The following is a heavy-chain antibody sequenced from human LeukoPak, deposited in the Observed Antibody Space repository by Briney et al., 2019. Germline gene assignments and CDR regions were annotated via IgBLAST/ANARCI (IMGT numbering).Heavy chain of an antibody. CDR2: IYTSGST. D-gene: IGHD3-3*01. J-gene: IGHJ3*02. V-gene: IGHV4-4*07. CDR3: ARGKPPFYDFWSGYFGAFDI. Sequence: SETLSLTCSVSGGSISSYFWSWIRQPAGKGLEWIGRIYTSGSTNYNPSLKSRVTMSVDTSKNQFYLKLSSVTAADTAVYYCARGKPPFYDFWSGYFGAFDIWGQGTMVTVSS. CDR1: GGSISSYF.